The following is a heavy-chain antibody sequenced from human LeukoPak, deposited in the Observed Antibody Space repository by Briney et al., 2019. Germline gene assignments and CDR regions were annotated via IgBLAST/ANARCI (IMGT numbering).Heavy chain of an antibody. D-gene: IGHD3-10*01. V-gene: IGHV3-7*01. Sequence: GGSLRLSCAASGFTFSNYWMTWVRQAPGKGLEWVANIKQDGSERDYVDSVKGRFTISRDDAKNSLYLQMNSLRAEDTAVYYCARDDAGTFGEFYYYYGMDVWGQGTTVTVSS. CDR3: ARDDAGTFGEFYYYYGMDV. J-gene: IGHJ6*02. CDR2: IKQDGSER. CDR1: GFTFSNYW.